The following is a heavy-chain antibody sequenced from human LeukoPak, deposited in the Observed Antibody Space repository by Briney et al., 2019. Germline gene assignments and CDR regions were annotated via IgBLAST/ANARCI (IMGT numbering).Heavy chain of an antibody. V-gene: IGHV3-48*01. J-gene: IGHJ3*02. Sequence: GGSLRLSCAASGFTFSSYSMNWVRQAPGKGLEWVSYISSSSSTIYCADSVKGRFTISRDNAKNSLYLQMNSLRAEDTAVYYCARDGESSGWYGDDAFDIWGQGTMVTVSS. CDR1: GFTFSSYS. CDR3: ARDGESSGWYGDDAFDI. CDR2: ISSSSSTI. D-gene: IGHD6-19*01.